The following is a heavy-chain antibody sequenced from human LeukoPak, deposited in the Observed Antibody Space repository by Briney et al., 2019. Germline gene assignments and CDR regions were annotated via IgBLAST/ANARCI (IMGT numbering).Heavy chain of an antibody. V-gene: IGHV7-4-1*02. Sequence: GASVKVSCKASGYTFTSYAMNWVRQAPGQELEWMGWINTNTGNPTYAQGFTGRFVFSLDTSVSTAYLQISSLKAEDTAVYYCARAKLSITMVRGALPSAFDIWGQGTMVTVSS. CDR1: GYTFTSYA. CDR2: INTNTGNP. D-gene: IGHD3-10*01. J-gene: IGHJ3*02. CDR3: ARAKLSITMVRGALPSAFDI.